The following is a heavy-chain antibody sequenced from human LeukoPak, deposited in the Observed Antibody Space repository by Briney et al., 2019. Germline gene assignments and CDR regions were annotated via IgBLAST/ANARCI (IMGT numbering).Heavy chain of an antibody. CDR3: ARGVTTYYYYYMDV. J-gene: IGHJ6*03. CDR1: GGSFSGYY. CDR2: INHSGST. V-gene: IGHV4-34*01. D-gene: IGHD4-17*01. Sequence: SETLSLTCAVYGGSFSGYYWSWIRQPPGKGLEWIGEINHSGSTNYNPSLKSRVTISVDTSKNQFSLKLSSVTAADTAVYYCARGVTTYYYYYMDVWGKGTTVTVSS.